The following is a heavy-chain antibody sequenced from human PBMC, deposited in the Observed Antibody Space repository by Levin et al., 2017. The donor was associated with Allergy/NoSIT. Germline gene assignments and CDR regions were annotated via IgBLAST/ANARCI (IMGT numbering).Heavy chain of an antibody. Sequence: ASVKVSCKASGYTFTNYDTNWVRQATGQGLEWMGWMNPVTGNTGYAQKFQGRVTMTRDTSKSTAYMELSSLVSEDTAVYYCARVFVGDTYKPLDSWGQGTLVTVSS. CDR2: MNPVTGNT. D-gene: IGHD1-26*01. V-gene: IGHV1-8*01. CDR1: GYTFTNYD. J-gene: IGHJ4*02. CDR3: ARVFVGDTYKPLDS.